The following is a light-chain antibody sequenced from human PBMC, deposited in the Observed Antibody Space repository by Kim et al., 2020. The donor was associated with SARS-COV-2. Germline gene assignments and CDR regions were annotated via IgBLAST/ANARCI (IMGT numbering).Light chain of an antibody. V-gene: IGKV3-11*01. J-gene: IGKJ4*01. CDR1: QSVGSY. CDR2: DAS. CDR3: QQRSNWLT. Sequence: CLSPGERATLSCRASQSVGSYLAWYQHKPGQAPRLLIYDASNRATGIPARFSGSGSGTDFTLTISSLEPEDFAVYYCQQRSNWLTFGGGTKVDIK.